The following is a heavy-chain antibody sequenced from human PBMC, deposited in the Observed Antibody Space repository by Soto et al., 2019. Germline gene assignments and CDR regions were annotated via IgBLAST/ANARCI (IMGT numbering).Heavy chain of an antibody. CDR1: GYSFTSYW. J-gene: IGHJ3*02. CDR3: ARRGRITIFGVVTDDAFDI. Sequence: GESLKISCKGSGYSFTSYWIGWVRQMPGKGLEWMGIIYPGDSDTRYSPSFQGQVTISADKSISTAYLQWSSLKASDTAMYYCARRGRITIFGVVTDDAFDIWGQGTMVTVSS. D-gene: IGHD3-3*01. V-gene: IGHV5-51*01. CDR2: IYPGDSDT.